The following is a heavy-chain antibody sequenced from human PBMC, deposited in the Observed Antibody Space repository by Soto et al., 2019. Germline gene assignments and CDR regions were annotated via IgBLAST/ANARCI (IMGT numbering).Heavy chain of an antibody. CDR2: IRGNGDPP. J-gene: IGHJ4*02. V-gene: IGHV3-64D*06. CDR1: GFTFSSYA. CDR3: VQSRGGNNLDFFE. D-gene: IGHD3-3*01. Sequence: PGGSLRLSCSASGFTFSSYAMHWVRQAPGKGLEYVSGIRGNGDPPFYADSVKGRFTISRDNSKNTLYLQMSSLSADDTAVYYCVQSRGGNNLDFFEWGQGALVTVSS.